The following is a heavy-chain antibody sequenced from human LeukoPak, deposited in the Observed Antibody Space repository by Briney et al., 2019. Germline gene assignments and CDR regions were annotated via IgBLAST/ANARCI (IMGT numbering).Heavy chain of an antibody. D-gene: IGHD2-2*01. J-gene: IGHJ6*03. V-gene: IGHV3-48*04. Sequence: GGSLRLSCAASGFTFSSYSMNWVRQAPGKGLEWVSCTSSSGSTIYYADSVKGRFTISRDNVKNSLYLQMNSLRAEDTAVYYCARDSGYQLLSGYYYYMDVWGKGTTVTVSS. CDR3: ARDSGYQLLSGYYYYMDV. CDR2: TSSSGSTI. CDR1: GFTFSSYS.